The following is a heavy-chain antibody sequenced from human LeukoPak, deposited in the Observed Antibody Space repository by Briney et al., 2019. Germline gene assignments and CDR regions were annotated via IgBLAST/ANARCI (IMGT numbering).Heavy chain of an antibody. CDR3: ARDGTGFDY. Sequence: GGSLRLSCVASGFTFSRDWMSWVRQAPGKGPEWVASVKQDGIETQYVDSVKGRFTISRDNAKNSVYLQTNSLRVEDTAVYYCARDGTGFDYWGQGTLVTVSS. CDR2: VKQDGIET. CDR1: GFTFSRDW. J-gene: IGHJ4*02. V-gene: IGHV3-7*01. D-gene: IGHD2-8*02.